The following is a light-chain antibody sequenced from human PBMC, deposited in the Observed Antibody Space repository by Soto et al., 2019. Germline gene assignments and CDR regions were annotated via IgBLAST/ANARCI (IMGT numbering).Light chain of an antibody. CDR3: SSYAGSNTVV. V-gene: IGLV2-8*01. J-gene: IGLJ7*01. CDR1: SSDIGAYTS. Sequence: QSALTQPPSASGSPGQSVTISCTGTSSDIGAYTSVSWYQQLPGKAPKLMIYEVNKRPSGVPDRFSGSGSGNTASLTVSGLQAEDEADYYCSSYAGSNTVVFGGGTQLTVL. CDR2: EVN.